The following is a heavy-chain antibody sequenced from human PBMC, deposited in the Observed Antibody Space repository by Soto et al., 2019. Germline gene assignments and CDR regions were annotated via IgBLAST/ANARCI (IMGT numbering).Heavy chain of an antibody. Sequence: QPGGSLRLSCAASGFTFSSHGMHWVRQAPGKGLEWVAIIWYDGSNEDYADPVKGRFTISRDNSKNTLYLQMNSLRAEDTAVYYCARVALIDGYGFDYWGQGTLVTVSS. D-gene: IGHD2-21*01. CDR2: IWYDGSNE. CDR3: ARVALIDGYGFDY. CDR1: GFTFSSHG. J-gene: IGHJ4*02. V-gene: IGHV3-33*01.